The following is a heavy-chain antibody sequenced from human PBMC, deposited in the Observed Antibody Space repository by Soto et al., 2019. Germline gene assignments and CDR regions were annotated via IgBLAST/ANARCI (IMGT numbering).Heavy chain of an antibody. CDR3: ATGSGGLPLLIYGMDV. V-gene: IGHV5-51*01. D-gene: IGHD2-15*01. J-gene: IGHJ6*02. CDR2: IYPGDSDT. CDR1: GYSFTIYW. Sequence: GESLKISCKGSGYSFTIYWIGWVRQMPGKGLESMGIIYPGDSDTRYSPSFQGQVTISADKSISTAYLQWSSLKASDTAMYYCATGSGGLPLLIYGMDVWGPGTTVTVSS.